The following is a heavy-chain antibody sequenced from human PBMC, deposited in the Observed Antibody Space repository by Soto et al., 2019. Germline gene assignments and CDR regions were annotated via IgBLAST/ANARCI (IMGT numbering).Heavy chain of an antibody. Sequence: ASVKVSCKASGYTFTSYAMHWVRQAPGQRLEWMGWINAGNGNTKYSQKFQGRVTITRDTSASTAYMELSSLRSEDTAVYYCARAVAVPADFDYWRQGTLVTVSS. CDR1: GYTFTSYA. CDR3: ARAVAVPADFDY. V-gene: IGHV1-3*01. CDR2: INAGNGNT. D-gene: IGHD6-19*01. J-gene: IGHJ4*02.